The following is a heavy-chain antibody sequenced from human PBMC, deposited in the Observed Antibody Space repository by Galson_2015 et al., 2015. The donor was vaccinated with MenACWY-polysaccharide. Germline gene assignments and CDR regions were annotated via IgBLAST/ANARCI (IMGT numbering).Heavy chain of an antibody. D-gene: IGHD2-15*01. CDR2: IYYSGST. CDR1: GGSISSSSYY. Sequence: ETLSLTCTVSGGSISSSSYYWGWIRQPPGKGLEWIGSIYYSGSTYYNPSLKSRVTISVDTSKNQFSLKLSLVTAADTAVYYCARHRRCSGGSCYSPFDYWGQGTLVTVSS. J-gene: IGHJ4*02. CDR3: ARHRRCSGGSCYSPFDY. V-gene: IGHV4-39*01.